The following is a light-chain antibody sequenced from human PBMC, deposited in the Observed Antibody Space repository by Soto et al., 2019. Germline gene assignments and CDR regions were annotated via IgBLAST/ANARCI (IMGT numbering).Light chain of an antibody. V-gene: IGKV3-15*01. CDR1: QSVSSN. J-gene: IGKJ1*01. CDR2: GAS. CDR3: QQYNNWPQKT. Sequence: EIVMTQSPATLSVSPFERATLSFRASQSVSSNLAWYQQKPGQAPRLLIYGASTRATGIPARFSGSGSGTEFTLTISSLQSEDFAVYYCQQYNNWPQKTFGQGTKVDI.